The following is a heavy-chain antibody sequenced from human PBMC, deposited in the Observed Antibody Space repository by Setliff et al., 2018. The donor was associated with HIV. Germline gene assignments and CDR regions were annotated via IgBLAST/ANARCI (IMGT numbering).Heavy chain of an antibody. CDR1: GFTFSSYS. V-gene: IGHV3-21*01. CDR2: ISSSSSYT. CDR3: ARDRYSGSSTDY. J-gene: IGHJ4*02. Sequence: GESLTISCAASGFTFSSYSMNWVRQAPGKGLEWVSYISSSSSYTHYADSVKGRFTISRDNVKNSLYLQMNSLRAEDTAVYYCARDRYSGSSTDYWGQGTLGTVS. D-gene: IGHD1-26*01.